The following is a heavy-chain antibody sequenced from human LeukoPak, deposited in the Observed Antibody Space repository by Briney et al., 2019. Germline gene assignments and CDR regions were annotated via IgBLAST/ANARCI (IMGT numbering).Heavy chain of an antibody. V-gene: IGHV3-30*02. Sequence: GGSLRLSCAASGFSFSDYAIYWVRQTPGKGLEWVAFIRSDGSNKYYADSVKGRFTISRDNSKNTVDLQMNNLRVDDTAIYYCAKDHANTPVVTNWGQGILVTVSS. CDR1: GFSFSDYA. J-gene: IGHJ4*02. D-gene: IGHD2-21*02. CDR2: IRSDGSNK. CDR3: AKDHANTPVVTN.